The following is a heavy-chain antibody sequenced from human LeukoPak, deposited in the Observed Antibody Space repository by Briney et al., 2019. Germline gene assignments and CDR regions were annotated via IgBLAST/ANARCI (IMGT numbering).Heavy chain of an antibody. CDR1: GFTFNSYA. CDR3: ARGWGSFDY. D-gene: IGHD7-27*01. J-gene: IGHJ4*02. CDR2: ISSNGGST. Sequence: GGSLRLSCSAPGFTFNSYAMHWVRQAPGKGLEYVSAISSNGGSTYYADSVKGRFTISRDNSKNTLYLQMNSLRAEDTAVYYCARGWGSFDYWGQGTLVTVSS. V-gene: IGHV3-64*04.